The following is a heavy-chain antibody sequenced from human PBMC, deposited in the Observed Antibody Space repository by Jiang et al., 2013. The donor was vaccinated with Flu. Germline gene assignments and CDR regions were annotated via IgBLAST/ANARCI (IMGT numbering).Heavy chain of an antibody. J-gene: IGHJ3*02. CDR2: ISGSGGST. V-gene: IGHV3-23*01. CDR3: AKDQGEMATIGDDAFDI. Sequence: SAISGSGGSTYYADSVKGRFTISRDNSKNTLYLQMNSLRAEDTAVYYCAKDQGEMATIGDDAFDIWGQGTMVTVSS. D-gene: IGHD5-24*01.